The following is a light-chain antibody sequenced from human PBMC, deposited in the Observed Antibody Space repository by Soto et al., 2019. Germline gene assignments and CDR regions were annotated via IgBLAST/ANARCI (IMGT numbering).Light chain of an antibody. CDR3: QQYGRSPPT. V-gene: IGKV3-20*01. CDR1: QSVSSTY. CDR2: GAS. Sequence: EIVLPQSPGTLSLSPGERATLSFRASQSVSSTYLAWYQQKPGQAPRLLIYGASSRATGIPDRFSGSGSGTDFTLTISRLEPEDYAVYYCQQYGRSPPTFGQGTKVDI. J-gene: IGKJ1*01.